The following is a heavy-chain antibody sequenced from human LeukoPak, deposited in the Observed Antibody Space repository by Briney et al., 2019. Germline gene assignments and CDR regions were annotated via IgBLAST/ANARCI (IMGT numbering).Heavy chain of an antibody. CDR3: ATGSGYFFGH. CDR1: GFTFRTYG. Sequence: GTSLRLSCAASGFTFRTYGMHWVRQAPGKGLEWVAVAYAGVNHDGKQYYADSVKGRFTISRDNSKNTLYVQMSSLRAEDTAVYYCATGSGYFFGHWGQGTLVTVSS. J-gene: IGHJ4*02. D-gene: IGHD3-22*01. CDR2: AYAGVNHDGKQ. V-gene: IGHV3-33*01.